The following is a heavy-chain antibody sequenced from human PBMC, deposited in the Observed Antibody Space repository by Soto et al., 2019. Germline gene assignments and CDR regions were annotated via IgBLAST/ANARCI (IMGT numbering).Heavy chain of an antibody. Sequence: ASVKVSCKASGYTFTSYDINWVRQATGQGLERMGWMNPNSGNTGYAQKFQGRVTMTRNTSISTAYMELSSLRSEDTAVYYCARGSSWYDILTGYWGDNWFDPWGQGTLVTVSS. V-gene: IGHV1-8*01. D-gene: IGHD3-9*01. CDR1: GYTFTSYD. CDR2: MNPNSGNT. J-gene: IGHJ5*02. CDR3: ARGSSWYDILTGYWGDNWFDP.